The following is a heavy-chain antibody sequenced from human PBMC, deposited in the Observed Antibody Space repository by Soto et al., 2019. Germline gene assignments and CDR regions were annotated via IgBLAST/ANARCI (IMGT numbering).Heavy chain of an antibody. V-gene: IGHV1-8*01. Sequence: QVQLVQSGAAVKKPGASVKVSCKASGYTFTSYDINWVRQATGQGLEWMGWMNPNRGNTGYAQKFQGRVTMTRNTSISTAYMELSSLRSEDTAVYYCARGQGLLWIYYYGRDVWGQGTTVTVSS. D-gene: IGHD2-21*02. CDR2: MNPNRGNT. CDR1: GYTFTSYD. J-gene: IGHJ6*02. CDR3: ARGQGLLWIYYYGRDV.